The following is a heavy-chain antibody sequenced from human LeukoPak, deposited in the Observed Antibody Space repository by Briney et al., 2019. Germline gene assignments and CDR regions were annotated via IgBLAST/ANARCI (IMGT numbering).Heavy chain of an antibody. J-gene: IGHJ4*02. D-gene: IGHD5-12*01. CDR3: ARDLIQLRFFDY. Sequence: PSETLSLTCTVSGGSISSGDYYWSWIRQPPGKGLEWIGYIYYSGSTYYNPSHKSRVTISVDTSKNQFSLKLSSVTAADTAVYYCARDLIQLRFFDYWGQGTLVTVSS. V-gene: IGHV4-30-4*08. CDR2: IYYSGST. CDR1: GGSISSGDYY.